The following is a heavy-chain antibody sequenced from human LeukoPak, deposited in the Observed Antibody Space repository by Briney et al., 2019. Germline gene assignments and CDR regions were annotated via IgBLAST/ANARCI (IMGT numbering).Heavy chain of an antibody. V-gene: IGHV4-34*01. D-gene: IGHD2-2*01. J-gene: IGHJ6*04. CDR2: INHSGST. CDR1: GGSFSGYY. Sequence: PSETLSLTCAVYGGSFSGYYWSWIRQPPGKGLEWIGEINHSGSTNYNPSLKSRVTISVDTSKNQFSLKLSSVTAADTAVYYCATLPWVPAAIRQRTWVGMDVWGKGTTVTVSS. CDR3: ATLPWVPAAIRQRTWVGMDV.